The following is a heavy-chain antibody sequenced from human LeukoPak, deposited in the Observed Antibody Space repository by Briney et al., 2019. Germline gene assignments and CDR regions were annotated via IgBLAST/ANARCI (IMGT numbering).Heavy chain of an antibody. D-gene: IGHD4/OR15-4a*01. CDR2: IYYSGST. CDR3: ARDSVARGAYYFDY. J-gene: IGHJ4*02. Sequence: SETLSLTCTVAGGSISSYYRSWIRQPPGKGLEWIGYIYYSGSTNYNPSLKSRVTISVDTSKNQFSLKLSSVTAADTAVYYCARDSVARGAYYFDYWGQGTLVTVSS. V-gene: IGHV4-59*01. CDR1: GGSISSYY.